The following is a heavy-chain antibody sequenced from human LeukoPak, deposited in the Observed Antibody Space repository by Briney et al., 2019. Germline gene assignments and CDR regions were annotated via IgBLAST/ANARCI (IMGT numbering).Heavy chain of an antibody. Sequence: GGSQRLSCATSGFTFVDCCLSWVRRAPGKGLEWLCAINYNGAITDYADSVKGRFTISRDNAKNSLYLRMDSLRAEDTALYYCARDRLGPSFSVSHFDLWGQGTLVTVSS. J-gene: IGHJ4*02. CDR3: ARDRLGPSFSVSHFDL. D-gene: IGHD3-3*02. CDR1: GFTFVDCC. CDR2: INYNGAIT. V-gene: IGHV3-20*04.